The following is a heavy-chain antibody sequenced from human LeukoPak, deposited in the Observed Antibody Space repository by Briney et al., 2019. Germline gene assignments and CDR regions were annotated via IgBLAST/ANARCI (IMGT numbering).Heavy chain of an antibody. Sequence: GGSLRLSCAASGFTFSSYAMSWVRQAPGKGLEWVSAISGSGGTTYYADSVKGRFTISRDNSKNTLYLQMNSLRAEDTAVYYCARDRAGGFGELLLDYWGQGTLVTVSS. CDR3: ARDRAGGFGELLLDY. J-gene: IGHJ4*02. CDR1: GFTFSSYA. V-gene: IGHV3-23*01. CDR2: ISGSGGTT. D-gene: IGHD3-10*01.